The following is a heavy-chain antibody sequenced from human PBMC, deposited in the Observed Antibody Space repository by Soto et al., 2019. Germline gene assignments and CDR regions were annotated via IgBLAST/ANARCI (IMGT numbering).Heavy chain of an antibody. CDR1: GFNFNKYA. D-gene: IGHD6-19*01. V-gene: IGHV3-23*01. CDR2: ISCCGGTA. Sequence: EVQLLESGGGLVRPGESLRLSCAASGFNFNKYAMSWVRQAPGEGLEWVSGISCCGGTASYADSVKGRFTIAGDDAKNTLYLDMNSLRVEDTAEYYCAKADGQQWLLPHLETWGRGTLVTVS. CDR3: AKADGQQWLLPHLET. J-gene: IGHJ5*02.